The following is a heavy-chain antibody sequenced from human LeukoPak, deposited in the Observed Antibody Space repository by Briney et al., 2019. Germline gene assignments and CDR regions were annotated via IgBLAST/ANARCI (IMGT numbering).Heavy chain of an antibody. CDR1: GFTFRSYS. Sequence: GGSLRLSCVDSGFTFRSYSMNWVRQAPGKGLEWVAYISSGCSTIYHADSVKDRFTISRDNARNSLYLQMNSLRAEDTAVYYCARDSDHYDTSGFSLYYFDSWGQGTLVTVSS. J-gene: IGHJ4*02. D-gene: IGHD3-22*01. V-gene: IGHV3-48*01. CDR3: ARDSDHYDTSGFSLYYFDS. CDR2: ISSGCSTI.